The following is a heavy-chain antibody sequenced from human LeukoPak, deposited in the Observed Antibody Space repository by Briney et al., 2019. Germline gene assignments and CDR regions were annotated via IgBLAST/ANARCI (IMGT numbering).Heavy chain of an antibody. Sequence: SETLSLTCTVSGGSISSYYWSWIRQPPGKGLEWIGYIYYSGNINYNPSLKSRVTISVDTSKNQFSLKLSSVTAADTAVYYCARQVSGYSFYYYYYMDVWGKGTTVTVSS. D-gene: IGHD5-18*01. J-gene: IGHJ6*03. V-gene: IGHV4-59*08. CDR2: IYYSGNI. CDR1: GGSISSYY. CDR3: ARQVSGYSFYYYYYMDV.